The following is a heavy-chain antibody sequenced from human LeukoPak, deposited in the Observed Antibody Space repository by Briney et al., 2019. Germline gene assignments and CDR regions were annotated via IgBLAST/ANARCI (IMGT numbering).Heavy chain of an antibody. V-gene: IGHV3-30*02. D-gene: IGHD6-25*01. CDR3: AKDGQREPDFHYYYMDV. Sequence: GGSLRLSCAASGFTFSSYGMHWVRQAPGKGLEWVAFIRYDGSNKYYADSVKGRFTISRDNSKNTLYLQMNSLRAEDTAVYYCAKDGQREPDFHYYYMDVWGKGTTVTVSS. CDR2: IRYDGSNK. J-gene: IGHJ6*03. CDR1: GFTFSSYG.